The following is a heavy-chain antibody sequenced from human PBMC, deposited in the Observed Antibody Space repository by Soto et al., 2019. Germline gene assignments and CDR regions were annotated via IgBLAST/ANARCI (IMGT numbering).Heavy chain of an antibody. D-gene: IGHD2-21*01. CDR2: IYYSGST. CDR1: GGSISSGDYY. Sequence: QVQLQESGPGLVKPSQTLSLTCTVSGGSISSGDYYWSWIRQPPGKGLEWIGYIYYSGSTYYNPSLKCRGTISVDTSENQCSQKQGSVTAADTYVYYCARDHRDGYSQWFDAWGQGTLVTVSS. V-gene: IGHV4-30-4*01. CDR3: ARDHRDGYSQWFDA. J-gene: IGHJ5*02.